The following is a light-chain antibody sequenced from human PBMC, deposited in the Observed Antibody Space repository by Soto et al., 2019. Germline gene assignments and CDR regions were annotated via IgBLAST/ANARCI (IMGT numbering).Light chain of an antibody. CDR2: GAS. Sequence: EIVMTQSPATLSVVPCERAALSFRASQSVSSNLAWYQHKPGQAPRLLTYGASTRATGIPARFSGSGSGTEFTLTISSLQPEDFAVYYCQQYYNWPRTFGQGTKVDI. V-gene: IGKV3-15*01. CDR1: QSVSSN. CDR3: QQYYNWPRT. J-gene: IGKJ1*01.